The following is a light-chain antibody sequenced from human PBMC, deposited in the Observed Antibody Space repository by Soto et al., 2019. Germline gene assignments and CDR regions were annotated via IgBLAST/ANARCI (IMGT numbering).Light chain of an antibody. CDR3: QSADSSGAYV. CDR1: TLPRQY. J-gene: IGLJ1*01. V-gene: IGLV3-25*02. Sequence: YELTQPPSVSVSPGQTARITCSGDTLPRQYPYWYQQKPGQAPVLIINKNSERPSGIPERFSGSTSGTTVTLTISGVQAEDEADYYCQSADSSGAYVFGTGTKVTVL. CDR2: KNS.